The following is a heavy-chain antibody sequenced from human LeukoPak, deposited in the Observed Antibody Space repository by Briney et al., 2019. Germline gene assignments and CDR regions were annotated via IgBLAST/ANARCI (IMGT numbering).Heavy chain of an antibody. J-gene: IGHJ4*02. CDR1: GGTFSSYA. CDR2: IIPILGIE. CDR3: ARASQLDDSSGYYSY. Sequence: SVKVSCKASGGTFSSYAISWVRQAPGQGLEWMGRIIPILGIENYAQKFQGRVTITADKSTSTAYMELSSLRSEDTAVYYCARASQLDDSSGYYSYWGQGTLVTVSS. D-gene: IGHD3-22*01. V-gene: IGHV1-69*04.